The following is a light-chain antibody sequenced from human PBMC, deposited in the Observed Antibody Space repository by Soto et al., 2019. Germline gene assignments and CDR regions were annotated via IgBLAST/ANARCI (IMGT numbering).Light chain of an antibody. CDR1: QTISSW. Sequence: DIQMTQSPSTLSASVGDRVTITCRASQTISSWLAWYQQKPGMAPKLLIYKSSTFQSGVSSRFSGSGSGTEFTLTISSLQPDDFAGYYCQQYSRCSAFGQGTKVELK. CDR3: QQYSRCSA. J-gene: IGKJ1*01. V-gene: IGKV1-5*03. CDR2: KSS.